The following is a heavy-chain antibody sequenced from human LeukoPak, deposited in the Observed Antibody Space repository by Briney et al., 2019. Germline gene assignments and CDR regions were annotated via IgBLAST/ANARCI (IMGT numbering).Heavy chain of an antibody. CDR3: ARLEYYDFWSGYWGRDAFDI. CDR1: GFTFSSYW. Sequence: GGSLRLSCAASGFTFSSYWMSWVRQAPGKGLEWVANIKQDGSEKYYVDSVKGRFTISRDNAKNSLYLQMNSLRAEDTAVYYCARLEYYDFWSGYWGRDAFDIWGQGTMVTVSS. CDR2: IKQDGSEK. J-gene: IGHJ3*02. V-gene: IGHV3-7*01. D-gene: IGHD3-3*01.